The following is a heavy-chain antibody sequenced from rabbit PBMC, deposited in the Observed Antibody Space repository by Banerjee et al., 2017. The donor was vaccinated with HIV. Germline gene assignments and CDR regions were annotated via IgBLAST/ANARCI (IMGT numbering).Heavy chain of an antibody. Sequence: QSLEESGGDLVKPGGTLTLTCTTSGFSFSSGYCMCWVRQAPGKGLELIACIYAGKGSTDYASWVNGRFTISSDNAQNTVDLQMNSLTAADTATYFCARSGSSYYTPLYYGMDLWGQGTLVTVS. CDR2: IYAGKGST. V-gene: IGHV1S43*01. CDR3: ARSGSSYYTPLYYGMDL. CDR1: GFSFSSGYC. J-gene: IGHJ6*01. D-gene: IGHD8-1*01.